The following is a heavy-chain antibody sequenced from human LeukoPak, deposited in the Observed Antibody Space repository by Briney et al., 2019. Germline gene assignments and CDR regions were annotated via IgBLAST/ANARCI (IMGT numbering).Heavy chain of an antibody. J-gene: IGHJ4*02. V-gene: IGHV1-2*02. D-gene: IGHD1-14*01. Sequence: ASVKVSCKASAYSFTGYYMHWVRQAPGQGLEWMGWINPNSGGTNYAQKFQGRVTMTRDTSISTVYMELSSLRSDDAAVYFCATEGGPGLDFWGQGTLVTVSS. CDR3: ATEGGPGLDF. CDR2: INPNSGGT. CDR1: AYSFTGYY.